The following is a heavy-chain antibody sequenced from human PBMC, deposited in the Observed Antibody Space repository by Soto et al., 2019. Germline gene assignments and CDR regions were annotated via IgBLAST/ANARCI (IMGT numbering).Heavy chain of an antibody. J-gene: IGHJ4*02. CDR2: IDQDGSGK. Sequence: EVHLVESGGGLVQRGGSLRLSCAASGFTFRAYWMLWVRQAPGKGLEWVANIDQDGSGKYYVDSVRGRFTISRDNAHNSLYLQTNSLGDEYTAVYFCARRREGTGRTLDYGGQGTLVTVSS. D-gene: IGHD1-1*01. CDR3: ARRREGTGRTLDY. CDR1: GFTFRAYW. V-gene: IGHV3-7*05.